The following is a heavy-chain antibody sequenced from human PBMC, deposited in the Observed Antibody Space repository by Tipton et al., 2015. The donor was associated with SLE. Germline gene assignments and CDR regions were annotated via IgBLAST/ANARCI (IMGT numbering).Heavy chain of an antibody. CDR1: GGSISSSSYY. D-gene: IGHD6-13*01. J-gene: IGHJ5*02. CDR2: IYYSGST. V-gene: IGHV4-39*01. CDR3: ARHSSSWYKDWFDP. Sequence: TLSLTCTLSGGSISSSSYYWGWIRQPPGKGLEWIGSIYYSGSTYYNPSLKSRVTISVDTSKNQFSLKLSSVTAADTAGYYCARHSSSWYKDWFDPWGQGTLVTVSS.